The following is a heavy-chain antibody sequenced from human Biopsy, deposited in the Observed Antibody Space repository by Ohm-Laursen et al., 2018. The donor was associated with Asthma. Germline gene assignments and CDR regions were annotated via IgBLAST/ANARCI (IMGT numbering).Heavy chain of an antibody. J-gene: IGHJ6*02. CDR1: GFTFSSYA. D-gene: IGHD5-18*01. CDR2: ITPIYGIT. Sequence: SVKVSCNPSGFTFSSYAFTWVRQAPGQGLEWLGGITPIYGITDCAQKFQGRLSINADGSTTTAYMELNSLTFEDTAVYFCARLATRYSYGRIYYSYGMDVWGQGTTVTVSS. CDR3: ARLATRYSYGRIYYSYGMDV. V-gene: IGHV1-69*13.